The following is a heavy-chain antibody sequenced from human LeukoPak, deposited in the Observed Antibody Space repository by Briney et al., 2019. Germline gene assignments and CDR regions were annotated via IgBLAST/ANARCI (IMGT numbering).Heavy chain of an antibody. CDR2: IYTSGST. V-gene: IGHV4-61*02. CDR1: GGSISSSSYY. D-gene: IGHD6-13*01. CDR3: AREAIAAAGNHFDY. J-gene: IGHJ4*02. Sequence: TSETLSLTCTVSGGSISSSSYYWSWIRQPAGKGLEWIGRIYTSGSTNYNPSLKSRVTISVDTSKNQFSLKLSSVTAADTAVYYCAREAIAAAGNHFDYWGQGTLVTVSS.